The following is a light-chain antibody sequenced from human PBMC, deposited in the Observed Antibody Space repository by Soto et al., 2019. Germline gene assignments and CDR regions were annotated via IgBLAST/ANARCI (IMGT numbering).Light chain of an antibody. Sequence: DIQLTQSPSSLSASVGDRVTITCRASQGISNYLAWYQQKPGKVPKLLIYAASTLPSGVPSRFSVSGSGTDFTLTISSLQPEDVATYFCQKYNSAPRTFGQGTKVEIK. CDR1: QGISNY. V-gene: IGKV1-27*01. CDR2: AAS. CDR3: QKYNSAPRT. J-gene: IGKJ1*01.